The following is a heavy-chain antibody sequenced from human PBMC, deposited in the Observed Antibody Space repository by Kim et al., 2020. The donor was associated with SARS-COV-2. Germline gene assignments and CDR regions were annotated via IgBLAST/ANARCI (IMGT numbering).Heavy chain of an antibody. CDR2: IIPIFGTA. Sequence: SVKVSCKASGGTFSSYAISWVRQAPGQGLEWMGGIIPIFGTANYAQKFQGRVTITADESTSTAYMELSSLRSEDTAVYYCARDAIVVVPAAMGGDYYYYGMDVWGQGTTVTVSS. CDR3: ARDAIVVVPAAMGGDYYYYGMDV. J-gene: IGHJ6*02. V-gene: IGHV1-69*13. CDR1: GGTFSSYA. D-gene: IGHD2-2*01.